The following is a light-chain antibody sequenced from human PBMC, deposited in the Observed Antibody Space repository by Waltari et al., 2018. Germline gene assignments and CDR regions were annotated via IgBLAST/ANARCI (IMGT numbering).Light chain of an antibody. CDR2: DTS. J-gene: IGKJ4*01. Sequence: ILLTHSPGTLSLSPGERATLSCRASQTVTSAYLAWYQQKPGQHPRLLIYDTSSRATAIPDRFSGSGSGTDFTLTIRRLEPEDFAVYYCQQYDSSPLTFGGGTKVEIK. CDR1: QTVTSAY. CDR3: QQYDSSPLT. V-gene: IGKV3-20*01.